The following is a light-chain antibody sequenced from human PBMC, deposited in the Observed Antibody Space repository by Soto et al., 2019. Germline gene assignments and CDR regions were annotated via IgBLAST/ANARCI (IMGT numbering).Light chain of an antibody. CDR2: DAS. V-gene: IGKV3-11*01. CDR3: QQRSNWPPT. J-gene: IGKJ5*01. Sequence: EIVLTQSPATLSLSPGERATLSCRASQSVSSYLAWYQQKPAQAPRLLIYDASTRATGIPARFSGSGSGTDFTLTISSLEPEDFAVYYCQQRSNWPPTFGQGTRLEIK. CDR1: QSVSSY.